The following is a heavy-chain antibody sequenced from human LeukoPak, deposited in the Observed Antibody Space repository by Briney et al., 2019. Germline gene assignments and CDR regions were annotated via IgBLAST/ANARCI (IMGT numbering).Heavy chain of an antibody. V-gene: IGHV3-66*01. D-gene: IGHD3-16*01. Sequence: GGSLRLSCAASEFSVGSNYMTWVRQAPGKGLEWVSLIYSGGSTYYAGSVKGRFTISRDNSKNTLYLQMNSLRAEDTAVYYCARGVLGDWGQGTLVTVSS. J-gene: IGHJ4*02. CDR3: ARGVLGD. CDR2: IYSGGST. CDR1: EFSVGSNY.